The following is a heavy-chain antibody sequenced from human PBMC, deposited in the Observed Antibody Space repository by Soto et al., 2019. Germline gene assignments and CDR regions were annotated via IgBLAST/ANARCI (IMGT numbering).Heavy chain of an antibody. CDR2: IYNNATT. J-gene: IGHJ5*02. CDR3: ARARNDWNGWFDP. Sequence: SETLSLTCSVFGGSISSYYWSWIRQPAGKGLEWIGRIYNNATTNYNPSLKSRVTISVDVVKNQFSLSLTSVTAADTAVYYCARARNDWNGWFDPWGQGTLVTVSS. D-gene: IGHD1-1*01. CDR1: GGSISSYY. V-gene: IGHV4-4*07.